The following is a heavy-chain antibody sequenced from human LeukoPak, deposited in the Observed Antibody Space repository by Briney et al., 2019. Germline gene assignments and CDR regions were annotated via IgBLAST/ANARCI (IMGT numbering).Heavy chain of an antibody. V-gene: IGHV3-30*04. J-gene: IGHJ4*02. D-gene: IGHD3-22*01. CDR2: ISYDGSNK. CDR1: GYTFTSYA. Sequence: SCKASGYTFTSYAMHWVRQAPGKGLEWVAVISYDGSNKYYADSVKGRFTISRDNSKNTLYLQMNSLRAEDTAVYYCARDLIGYDSSGYPGHWDQGTLVTVSS. CDR3: ARDLIGYDSSGYPGH.